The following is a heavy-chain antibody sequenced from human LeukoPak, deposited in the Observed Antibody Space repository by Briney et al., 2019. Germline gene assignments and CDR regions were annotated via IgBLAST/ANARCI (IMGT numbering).Heavy chain of an antibody. D-gene: IGHD2-21*01. CDR3: AAWYSDTTQEHNS. Sequence: GGSLRLSCEASGFTFSKSWMNWVRQSPGKGLEWVANISPDGNGKRSVDSVKGRFTVSRDNAKASLFLQMNNLRAEDTALYYCAAWYSDTTQEHNSWGQGTLVTVSS. J-gene: IGHJ4*02. V-gene: IGHV3-7*01. CDR2: ISPDGNGK. CDR1: GFTFSKSW.